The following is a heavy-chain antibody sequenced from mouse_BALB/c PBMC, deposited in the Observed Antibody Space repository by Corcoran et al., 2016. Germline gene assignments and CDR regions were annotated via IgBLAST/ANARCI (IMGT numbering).Heavy chain of an antibody. CDR1: GYTFTSYV. D-gene: IGHD2-3*01. Sequence: EVQLQQSGPELVKPGASVKMSCKASGYTFTSYVMHWVKQKPGQGLEWIGYINPYNDGTKYNEKFKGKATLTSDKSSSTAYMELSSLTSDASAIYYCAREGRDGYFVRYYYFDYWGQGTTLTVSS. J-gene: IGHJ2*01. CDR2: INPYNDGT. V-gene: IGHV1S136*01. CDR3: AREGRDGYFVRYYYFDY.